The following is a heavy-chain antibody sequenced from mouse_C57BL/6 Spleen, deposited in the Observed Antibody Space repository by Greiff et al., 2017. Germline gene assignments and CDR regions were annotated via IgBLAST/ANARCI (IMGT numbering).Heavy chain of an antibody. CDR3: ASSYYYGSSYVWYFDG. D-gene: IGHD1-1*01. V-gene: IGHV1-72*01. CDR2: IYPNSGGT. Sequence: QVQLQQPGAELVKPGASVKLSCKASGYTFTSYWMHWVKQRPGRGLEWIGRIYPNSGGTKYNEKFKSKATLTVDKPSSTAYMQLGSLTSEDSAVFYCASSYYYGSSYVWYFDGWGTGPTVTVSS. CDR1: GYTFTSYW. J-gene: IGHJ1*03.